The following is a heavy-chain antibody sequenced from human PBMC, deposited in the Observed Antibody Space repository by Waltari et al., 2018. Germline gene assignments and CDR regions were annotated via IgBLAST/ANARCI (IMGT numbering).Heavy chain of an antibody. CDR3: VRNRGWQQFDF. Sequence: EVQLVESGGGLVQPGGSLRLSCAVSGFTLSNYWMGWGRQAPGKGLEWVAGIKEDGGRKDYVDSVKGRFTISRDNAKSTLYLQMNSLRAEDTAVFYCVRNRGWQQFDFWGQGTLVTVSS. CDR2: IKEDGGRK. D-gene: IGHD2-15*01. V-gene: IGHV3-7*01. J-gene: IGHJ4*02. CDR1: GFTLSNYW.